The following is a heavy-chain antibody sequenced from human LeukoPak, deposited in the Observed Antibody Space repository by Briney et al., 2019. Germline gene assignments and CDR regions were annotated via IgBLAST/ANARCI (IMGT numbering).Heavy chain of an antibody. D-gene: IGHD2-15*01. V-gene: IGHV3-23*01. CDR2: ISGSGGST. CDR1: GFTFSSYA. Sequence: PGGSLRLSCAASGFTFSSYAMSWVRQAPGKGLEWVSAISGSGGSTYYADSVKGRFTISRDNSKNTLYLQMNSLRAEDTAVYYCAKDHRGYCSGGSCYFFDYWGQGTLVTVSS. J-gene: IGHJ4*02. CDR3: AKDHRGYCSGGSCYFFDY.